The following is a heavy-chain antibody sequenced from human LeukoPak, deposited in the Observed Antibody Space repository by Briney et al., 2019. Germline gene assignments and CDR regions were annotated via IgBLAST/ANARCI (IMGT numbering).Heavy chain of an antibody. CDR2: MKEDGSDE. V-gene: IGHV3-7*01. CDR1: DFSFSLST. D-gene: IGHD3-16*01. CDR3: VVGGAGGGYFPN. J-gene: IGHJ1*01. Sequence: GGSLRLSCAVSDFSFSLSTMSWVRQAAGKGLEWVAKMKEDGSDEKYVDSVKGRFTISRDNAKNSLYLQMKSLRHEDTAVYFCVVGGAGGGYFPNWGQGSLVIVSS.